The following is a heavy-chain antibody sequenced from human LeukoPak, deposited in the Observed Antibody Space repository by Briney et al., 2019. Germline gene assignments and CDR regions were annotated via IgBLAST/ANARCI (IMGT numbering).Heavy chain of an antibody. CDR2: IIPIFGTA. Sequence: GASEKVSCKASGGTFSSYAISWVRQAPGQGLEWMGGIIPIFGTANYAQKFQGRVTITADKSTSTAYMELSSLRSEDTAVYYCARDPSNYYDSSGYYYGWFDPWGQGTLVTVSS. D-gene: IGHD3-22*01. CDR1: GGTFSSYA. CDR3: ARDPSNYYDSSGYYYGWFDP. J-gene: IGHJ5*02. V-gene: IGHV1-69*06.